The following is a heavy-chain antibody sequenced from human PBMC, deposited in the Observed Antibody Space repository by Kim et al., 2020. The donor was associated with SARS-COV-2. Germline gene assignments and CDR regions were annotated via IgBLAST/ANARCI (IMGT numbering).Heavy chain of an antibody. D-gene: IGHD1-26*01. CDR2: IYYSGST. V-gene: IGHV4-39*07. CDR3: ARSDSGSYYSYYFDY. CDR1: GGSISSSSYY. J-gene: IGHJ4*02. Sequence: SETLSLTCTVSGGSISSSSYYWGWIRQPPGKGLEWIGSIYYSGSTYYNPSLKSRVTISVDTSKNQFSLKLSSVTAADTAVYYCARSDSGSYYSYYFDYWGQGTLVTVSS.